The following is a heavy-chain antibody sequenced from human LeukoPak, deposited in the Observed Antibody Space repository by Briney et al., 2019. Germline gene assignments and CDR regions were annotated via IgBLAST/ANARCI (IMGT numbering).Heavy chain of an antibody. D-gene: IGHD1-26*01. CDR3: ARVGALGFDY. CDR2: MYYSGNT. J-gene: IGHJ4*02. Sequence: SETLSLTCTVSGGSISSSSYYWGWIRQPPETGLEWIGTMYYSGNTYYNPSLKTRVTMSVDTSKNQFSLKLSSVTAADTAVYYCARVGALGFDYWGQGTLVTVSS. CDR1: GGSISSSSYY. V-gene: IGHV4-39*01.